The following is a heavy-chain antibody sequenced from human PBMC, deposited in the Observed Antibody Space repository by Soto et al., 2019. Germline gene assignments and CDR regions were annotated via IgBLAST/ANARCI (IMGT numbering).Heavy chain of an antibody. CDR2: ISYDGANA. V-gene: IGHV3-30-3*01. D-gene: IGHD3-3*01. Sequence: QVQLVESGGGVVQPGGSLRLSCVASGVAFSTISVHWVRQTPDKGLEWVAVISYDGANAFYPDSVKGRFTISRDDSKNTVYLQRHSLRPEDTAIYYWVRETRGGEWLMDVWGQGTTVTVSS. CDR3: VRETRGGEWLMDV. CDR1: GVAFSTIS. J-gene: IGHJ6*02.